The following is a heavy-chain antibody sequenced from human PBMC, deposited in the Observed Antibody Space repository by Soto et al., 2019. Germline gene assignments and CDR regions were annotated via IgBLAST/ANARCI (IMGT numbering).Heavy chain of an antibody. Sequence: SETLSLTCAVYGGSFNDYYWSWIRQSPVKGLEWIAEINHNGITNYNPSLKSRVTISRDASKSQFSLEVNSVTAADTAVYYCATHYGSGGFFFWGQGVLVTVSS. D-gene: IGHD3-10*01. J-gene: IGHJ4*02. CDR3: ATHYGSGGFFF. CDR2: INHNGIT. V-gene: IGHV4-34*01. CDR1: GGSFNDYY.